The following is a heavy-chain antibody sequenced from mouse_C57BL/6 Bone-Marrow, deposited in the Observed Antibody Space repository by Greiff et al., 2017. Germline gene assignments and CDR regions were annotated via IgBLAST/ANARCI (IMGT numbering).Heavy chain of an antibody. V-gene: IGHV1-5*01. CDR3: TRDDGSSLYYFDD. Sequence: VQLQQSGTVLARPGASVKMSCKTSGYTFTSYWMHWVKQRPGQGLEWIGAIYPGNSDTSYNQKFKGKAKLTAVTSASTAYMALSSLTNEDSAVYYCTRDDGSSLYYFDDWGKGTTLTVS. J-gene: IGHJ2*01. D-gene: IGHD1-1*01. CDR2: IYPGNSDT. CDR1: GYTFTSYW.